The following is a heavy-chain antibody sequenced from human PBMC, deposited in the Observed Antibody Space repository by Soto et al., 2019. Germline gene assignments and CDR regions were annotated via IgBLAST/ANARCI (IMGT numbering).Heavy chain of an antibody. V-gene: IGHV3-64*01. CDR3: VRRVSGNYDY. CDR2: ISSNGGTT. D-gene: IGHD1-7*01. CDR1: GFTFSSYD. J-gene: IGHJ4*02. Sequence: PGASLRPSSLASGFTFSSYDMHRVRQAPGKGLEYVSSISSNGGTTYYGNSVKGRFTISRDNSKNTLYLQMGSLRAEDMAVYYCVRRVSGNYDYWGQGP.